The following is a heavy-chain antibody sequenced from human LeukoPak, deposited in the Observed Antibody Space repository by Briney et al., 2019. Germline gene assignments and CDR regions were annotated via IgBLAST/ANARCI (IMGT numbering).Heavy chain of an antibody. Sequence: GGSLRLSCAASGFTFSSYSMNWVRQAPGKGLEWVSAISGSGGSTYYADSVKGRFTISRDNSKNTLYLQMNSLRAEDTAVYYCAKGGLSPFDYWGQGTLVTVSS. CDR1: GFTFSSYS. V-gene: IGHV3-23*01. CDR3: AKGGLSPFDY. J-gene: IGHJ4*02. D-gene: IGHD3-16*01. CDR2: ISGSGGST.